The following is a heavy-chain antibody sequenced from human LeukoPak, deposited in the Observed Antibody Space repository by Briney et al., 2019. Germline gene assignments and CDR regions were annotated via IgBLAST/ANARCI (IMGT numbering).Heavy chain of an antibody. Sequence: SETLSLTCGVSGGSISNTNWWSWVRQPPGQGLEWIGEISLTGLTHYNPSLESRVTVSLDKSKNQLSLNLTSVTAADTAIYYCSRENGAFSPFGYWGQGTLVTVLS. J-gene: IGHJ4*02. D-gene: IGHD2-8*01. CDR1: GGSISNTNW. V-gene: IGHV4-4*02. CDR2: ISLTGLT. CDR3: SRENGAFSPFGY.